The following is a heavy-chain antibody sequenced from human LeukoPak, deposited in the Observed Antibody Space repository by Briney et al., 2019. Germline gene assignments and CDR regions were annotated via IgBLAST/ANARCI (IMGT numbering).Heavy chain of an antibody. CDR3: ARGYLSDIVVVPAAFDY. CDR2: ISAYNGNT. CDR1: GYTFTSYG. J-gene: IGHJ4*02. V-gene: IGHV1-18*01. Sequence: RASVKVSCKASGYTFTSYGISWVRQAPGQGLEWMGWISAYNGNTNYAQKVQGRVTMTTDTSTSTAYMELRSLRSDDTAVYYRARGYLSDIVVVPAAFDYWGQGTLVTVSS. D-gene: IGHD2-2*01.